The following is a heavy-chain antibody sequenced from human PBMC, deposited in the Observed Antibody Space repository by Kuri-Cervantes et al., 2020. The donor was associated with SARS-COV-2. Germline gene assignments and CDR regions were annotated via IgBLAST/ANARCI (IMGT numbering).Heavy chain of an antibody. J-gene: IGHJ4*02. CDR1: GGSFSGYY. CDR3: ARGPHCSSTSCNRDY. Sequence: GSLRLSCAVYGGSFSGYYWSWIRQPPGKGLEWIGEINHSGSTNYNPSLKSRVTISVDTSKNQFSLRLSSVTAADTAAYYCARGPHCSSTSCNRDYWGQGTLVTVSS. D-gene: IGHD2-2*01. CDR2: INHSGST. V-gene: IGHV4-34*01.